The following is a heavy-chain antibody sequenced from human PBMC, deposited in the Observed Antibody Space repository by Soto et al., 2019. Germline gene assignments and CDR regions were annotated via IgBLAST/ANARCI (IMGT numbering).Heavy chain of an antibody. J-gene: IGHJ4*02. CDR1: GFTFSTYA. V-gene: IGHV3-30*04. CDR3: AKDRGRYCSGGTCYLFDS. CDR2: ISYDGTNK. Sequence: HPGGSLRLSCVPSGFTFSTYAMHWVRQAPGKGLEWVAIISYDGTNKYYADSVKGRFTISRDNSKNTLYLQMNSLRVEDTALYHCAKDRGRYCSGGTCYLFDSWGQGA. D-gene: IGHD2-15*01.